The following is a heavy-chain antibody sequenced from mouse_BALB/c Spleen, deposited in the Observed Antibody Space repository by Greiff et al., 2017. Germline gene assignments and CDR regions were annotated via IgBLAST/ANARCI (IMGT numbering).Heavy chain of an antibody. CDR2: IWGDGST. Sequence: QVQLKESGPGLVAPSQSLSITCTVSGFSLTGYGVNWVRQPPGKGLEWLGMIWGDGSTDYNSALKSRLSISKDNSKSQVFLKMNSLQTDDTARYYCARVGYYGYVAYWGQGTLVTVSA. V-gene: IGHV2-6-7*01. CDR3: ARVGYYGYVAY. CDR1: GFSLTGYG. J-gene: IGHJ3*01. D-gene: IGHD1-2*01.